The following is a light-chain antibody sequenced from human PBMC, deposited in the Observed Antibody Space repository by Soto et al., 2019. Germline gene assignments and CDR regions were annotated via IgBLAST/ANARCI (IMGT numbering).Light chain of an antibody. J-gene: IGKJ4*01. CDR3: QQYGSSALT. CDR1: QSVSSIY. V-gene: IGKV3-20*01. Sequence: IVLTQSKSTLSLSPGERATLSCRASQSVSSIYLAWYQQKPGQAPRLLIYGASSRPTGIPDRFSGSGSGTDFTLTISRLEPEDFAVYYCQQYGSSALTFCGGSKADIK. CDR2: GAS.